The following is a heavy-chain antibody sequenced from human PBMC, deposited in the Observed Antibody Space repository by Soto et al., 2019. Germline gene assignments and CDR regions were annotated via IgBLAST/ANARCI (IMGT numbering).Heavy chain of an antibody. CDR2: IYHSGST. J-gene: IGHJ4*02. CDR3: ARAGISSGWYKLIDY. D-gene: IGHD6-19*01. Sequence: PSETLSLTCAVPGGSISSSNWWSWVRQPPGKGLEWIGEIYHSGSTNYNPSLKSRVTISVDKSKNQFSLKLSSVTAADTAVYYCARAGISSGWYKLIDYWGQGTLVTVSS. CDR1: GGSISSSNW. V-gene: IGHV4-4*02.